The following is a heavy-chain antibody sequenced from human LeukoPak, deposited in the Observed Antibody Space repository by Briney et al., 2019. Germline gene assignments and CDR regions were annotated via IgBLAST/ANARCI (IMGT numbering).Heavy chain of an antibody. CDR1: GFTFSNYN. Sequence: PGGSLRLSCAGSGFTFSNYNMNWVRQAPGKGLEWVSSITSSSSYIYYADSVKGRFTISRDNAKNSLYLQMNSLRAEDTAVYYCARDRREVAPDLDYWGQGTLVTVSS. V-gene: IGHV3-21*01. J-gene: IGHJ4*02. CDR2: ITSSSSYI. CDR3: ARDRREVAPDLDY.